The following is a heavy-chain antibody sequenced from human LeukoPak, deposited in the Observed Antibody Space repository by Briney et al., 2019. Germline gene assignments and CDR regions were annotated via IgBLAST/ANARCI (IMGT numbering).Heavy chain of an antibody. J-gene: IGHJ3*02. CDR1: GGSFSGYY. CDR3: ARGIAVAGSAFDI. D-gene: IGHD6-19*01. CDR2: INHSGST. V-gene: IGHV4-34*01. Sequence: KPSETLSLTCAVYGGSFSGYYWSWIRQPPGKGLEWIGEINHSGSTNYNPSLKSRVTISVDSSKNQFSLKLSSVTAADTAVYYCARGIAVAGSAFDIWGQGTMVTVSS.